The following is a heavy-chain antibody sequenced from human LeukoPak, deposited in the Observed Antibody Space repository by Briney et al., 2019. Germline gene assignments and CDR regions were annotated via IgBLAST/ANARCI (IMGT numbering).Heavy chain of an antibody. CDR1: GYTFTSYG. D-gene: IGHD2-15*01. Sequence: ASVKVSCKASGYTFTSYGISWVRQAPGQGLEWMGWISAYNGNTNYAQKFQGRVTITRSTSMTTAYMELSSLRSEDTAVYYCARMDLDRSCSGDRCSNWFDPWGQGTLVIVSS. V-gene: IGHV1-18*01. CDR2: ISAYNGNT. J-gene: IGHJ5*02. CDR3: ARMDLDRSCSGDRCSNWFDP.